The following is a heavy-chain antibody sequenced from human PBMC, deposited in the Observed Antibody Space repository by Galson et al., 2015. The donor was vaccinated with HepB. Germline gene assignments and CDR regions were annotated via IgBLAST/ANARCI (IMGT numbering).Heavy chain of an antibody. Sequence: SVKVSCKASGYTFTGFYMHWVRQAPGQGLEWMGRINPNSGGTNYAQKFQGRVTMTRDTSITTAYMELSRLRSDDTAVYYCARDVSGSWYYFDYWGQGTLVTVSP. D-gene: IGHD6-13*01. CDR3: ARDVSGSWYYFDY. CDR1: GYTFTGFY. J-gene: IGHJ4*02. CDR2: INPNSGGT. V-gene: IGHV1-2*06.